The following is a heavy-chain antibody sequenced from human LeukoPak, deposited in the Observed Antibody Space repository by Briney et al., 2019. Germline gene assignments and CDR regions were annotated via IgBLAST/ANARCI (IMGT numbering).Heavy chain of an antibody. D-gene: IGHD6-19*01. CDR3: ARGYPHSIAVAGRAKDFDY. Sequence: ASVKVSCTASGYTFTSYAMNWVRQAPGQGLEWMGWINTNTGNPTYAQGFTGRFVFSLDTSVSTTYLQISSLKAEDTAVYYCARGYPHSIAVAGRAKDFDYWGQGTLVTVSS. J-gene: IGHJ4*02. CDR2: INTNTGNP. V-gene: IGHV7-4-1*02. CDR1: GYTFTSYA.